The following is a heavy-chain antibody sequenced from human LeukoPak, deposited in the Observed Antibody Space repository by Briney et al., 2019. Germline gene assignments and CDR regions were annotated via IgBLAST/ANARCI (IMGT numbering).Heavy chain of an antibody. Sequence: ASVKVSCKASGYTFTSYYMHWVRQAPGQGLEWMGIINPSGGSTSYAQKFQGRVTMTRDTSTSTVYMELSSLRSEDTAVYYCARGGYYGSGSNEYYYYGIDVWGQGTTVTVSS. CDR1: GYTFTSYY. CDR3: ARGGYYGSGSNEYYYYGIDV. V-gene: IGHV1-46*01. CDR2: INPSGGST. J-gene: IGHJ6*02. D-gene: IGHD3-10*01.